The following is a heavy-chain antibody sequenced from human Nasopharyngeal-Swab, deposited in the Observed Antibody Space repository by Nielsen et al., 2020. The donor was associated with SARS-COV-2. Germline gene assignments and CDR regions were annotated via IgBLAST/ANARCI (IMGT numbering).Heavy chain of an antibody. CDR3: ATEAGGFDY. D-gene: IGHD1-14*01. CDR2: MSSDGSYR. Sequence: GGSLRLSCAASGFTFSSYIMNWVRQAPGKGLDWVAVMSSDGSYRHYADSVKGRFTISRDNSKNTLYLQMNSLRDEDTAVYYCATEAGGFDYWGQGTLVTVSS. J-gene: IGHJ4*02. V-gene: IGHV3-30*03. CDR1: GFTFSSYI.